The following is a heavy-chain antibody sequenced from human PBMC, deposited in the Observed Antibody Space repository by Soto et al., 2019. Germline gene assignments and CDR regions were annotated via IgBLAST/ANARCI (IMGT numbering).Heavy chain of an antibody. V-gene: IGHV3-30*18. CDR2: TSYDGNNK. CDR1: GFTFGNYG. D-gene: IGHD1-26*01. CDR3: AKGGGSALDFDD. J-gene: IGHJ4*02. Sequence: GGSLRLSCTCSGFTFGNYGMHWVRQAPGKGLEWVSSTSYDGNNKYYADSLKGRFTISRDNSKKMVYLQMTSLGPEDTAVYYCAKGGGSALDFDDWGQGAPVTVSS.